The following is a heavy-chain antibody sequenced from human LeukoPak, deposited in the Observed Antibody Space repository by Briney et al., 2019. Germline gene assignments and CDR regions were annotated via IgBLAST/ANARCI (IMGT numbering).Heavy chain of an antibody. CDR2: ISYDESQK. J-gene: IGHJ4*02. V-gene: IGHV3-30*04. CDR3: ARGSYGDLN. Sequence: GGSLRLSCAASGFTFSTYAMHWVRQVPGKGLEWVAVISYDESQKYYADSVKGRLTISRDNSKNTLYLQMNSLRAEDTAVYYCARGSYGDLNWGQGTLVTVSS. D-gene: IGHD4-17*01. CDR1: GFTFSTYA.